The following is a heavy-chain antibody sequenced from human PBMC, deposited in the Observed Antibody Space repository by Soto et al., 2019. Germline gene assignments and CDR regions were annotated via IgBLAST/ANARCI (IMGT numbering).Heavy chain of an antibody. J-gene: IGHJ4*02. V-gene: IGHV5-51*01. CDR2: VYPSDSDV. CDR3: ARHTGLGPIPFDY. D-gene: IGHD4-17*01. Sequence: KPGKGLEWLGNVYPSDSDVRYSPAFEGQVTISADNSINTAYLQLLNLKASDTAIYYCARHTGLGPIPFDYWGQGTLVTVSS.